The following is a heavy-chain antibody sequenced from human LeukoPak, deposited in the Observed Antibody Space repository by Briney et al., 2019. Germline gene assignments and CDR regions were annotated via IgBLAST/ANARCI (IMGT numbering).Heavy chain of an antibody. V-gene: IGHV3-23*01. CDR1: GFTFSSFA. CDR3: ARGLGATVVNLDY. D-gene: IGHD1-26*01. Sequence: GGSLRLSCAASGFTFSSFAMSWVRQTPGQGLEWVSAISGSGGSTYYADSVKGRFTISRDNSKNTLYLQMNSLRAEDTAVYFCARGLGATVVNLDYWGQGTLVTVSS. CDR2: ISGSGGST. J-gene: IGHJ4*02.